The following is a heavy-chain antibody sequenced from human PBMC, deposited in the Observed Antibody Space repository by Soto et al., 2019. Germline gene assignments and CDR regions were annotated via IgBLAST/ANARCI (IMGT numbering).Heavy chain of an antibody. Sequence: ASVKVCCKASGYTFTSYGISWVRQAPGQGLEWMGWISAYNGNTNYAQKLQGRVTMTTDTSTSTAYMELRSLRSDDTAVYYCARDFWYSSSSESDYWGQGTLVTVSS. CDR3: ARDFWYSSSSESDY. CDR2: ISAYNGNT. D-gene: IGHD6-6*01. V-gene: IGHV1-18*01. J-gene: IGHJ4*02. CDR1: GYTFTSYG.